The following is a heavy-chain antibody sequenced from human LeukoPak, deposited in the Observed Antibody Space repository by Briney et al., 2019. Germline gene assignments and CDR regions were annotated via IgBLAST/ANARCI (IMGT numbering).Heavy chain of an antibody. J-gene: IGHJ3*02. D-gene: IGHD6-6*01. CDR2: INHSGST. Sequence: PSETLSLTCAVYGGSFSGYYWSWIRQPPGKGLEWIGEINHSGSTNYNPSLKSRVTISVDTSKNQFSLKLSSVTAADTAVYYCASAAEYSSSSAAFDIWGQGTMVTVSS. CDR3: ASAAEYSSSSAAFDI. V-gene: IGHV4-34*01. CDR1: GGSFSGYY.